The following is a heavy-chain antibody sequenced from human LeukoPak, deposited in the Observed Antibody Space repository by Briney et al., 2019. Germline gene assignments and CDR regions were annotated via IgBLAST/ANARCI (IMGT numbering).Heavy chain of an antibody. CDR1: GDSISSSNW. CDR2: ISHSGTT. J-gene: IGHJ4*02. V-gene: IGHV4-4*02. D-gene: IGHD3-22*01. Sequence: SSETLSLTCAVSGDSISSSNWWTWVRQPPGKGLEWIGEISHSGTTNYNPSLKSRLSISVDKSKNQFSLKLTSLNAADTAVYYCARGHYDSSGYYSGYFDYWGQGTLVTVSS. CDR3: ARGHYDSSGYYSGYFDY.